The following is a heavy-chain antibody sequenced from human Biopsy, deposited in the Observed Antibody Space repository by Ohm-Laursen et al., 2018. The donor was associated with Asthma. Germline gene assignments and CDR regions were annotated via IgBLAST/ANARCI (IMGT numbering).Heavy chain of an antibody. Sequence: SLRLSCAASGFTFSSYGMHWVRQAPGRGLEWVAVIWYDGSNKYYADSVKGRFTISRDNSKNTLYLQMSSLRAEDTAVYYCARDPAGYYYFDYWGQGTLVTVSS. V-gene: IGHV3-33*01. D-gene: IGHD3-22*01. CDR1: GFTFSSYG. CDR3: ARDPAGYYYFDY. CDR2: IWYDGSNK. J-gene: IGHJ4*02.